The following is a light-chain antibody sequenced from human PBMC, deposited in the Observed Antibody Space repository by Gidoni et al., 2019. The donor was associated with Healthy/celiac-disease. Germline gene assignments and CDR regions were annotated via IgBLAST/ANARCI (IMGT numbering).Light chain of an antibody. Sequence: EIVLTQSPATLSLSPGERATLSCRASQSVSSYLAWYQQKPGQAPRLLIYDASNRATGLPARFSGSGSGTDFSLTISSLEPEDFAVYYCQQRSNWPLFTFGPGTKVEIK. CDR2: DAS. CDR3: QQRSNWPLFT. J-gene: IGKJ3*01. CDR1: QSVSSY. V-gene: IGKV3-11*01.